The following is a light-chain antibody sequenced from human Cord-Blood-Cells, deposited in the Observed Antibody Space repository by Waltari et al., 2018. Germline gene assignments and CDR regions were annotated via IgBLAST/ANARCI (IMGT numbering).Light chain of an antibody. Sequence: QSALTQPASLSGSPGQSITISCTGTRSDLGSSHLVPWYQQHPGKAPKLMIYEGSKRPSGVSNRFSGSKSGNTASLTISGLQAEDEADYYCCSYAGSSTWVFGGGTKLTVL. CDR2: EGS. J-gene: IGLJ3*02. CDR3: CSYAGSSTWV. V-gene: IGLV2-23*01. CDR1: RSDLGSSHL.